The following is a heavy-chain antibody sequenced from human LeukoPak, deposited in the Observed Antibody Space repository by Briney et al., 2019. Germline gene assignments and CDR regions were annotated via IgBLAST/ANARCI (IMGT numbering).Heavy chain of an antibody. Sequence: GGSLRLSCAASGFTFSNYWMSWVRQAPGKGLEWVASIREDGGDKYYVDSVKGRFTISGDNAKNSLYLQMNSLSPEDTAVYYCARDTYRFDDYWGQGTLVTVSS. CDR1: GFTFSNYW. J-gene: IGHJ4*02. CDR3: ARDTYRFDDY. D-gene: IGHD2-2*01. V-gene: IGHV3-7*01. CDR2: IREDGGDK.